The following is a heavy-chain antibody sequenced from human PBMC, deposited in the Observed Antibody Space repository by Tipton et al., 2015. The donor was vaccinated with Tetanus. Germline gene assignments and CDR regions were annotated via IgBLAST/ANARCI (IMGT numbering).Heavy chain of an antibody. CDR2: ISWNSGSI. Sequence: SLRLSCAASGFTFDDYAMHWVRQAPGKGLEWVSGISWNSGSIGYADSVKGRFTISRDNAKNSLYLQMNSLRAEDTALYYCAKDRRIAHPGYEFDYWGQGTLVTVSS. J-gene: IGHJ4*02. CDR3: AKDRRIAHPGYEFDY. V-gene: IGHV3-9*01. CDR1: GFTFDDYA. D-gene: IGHD6-13*01.